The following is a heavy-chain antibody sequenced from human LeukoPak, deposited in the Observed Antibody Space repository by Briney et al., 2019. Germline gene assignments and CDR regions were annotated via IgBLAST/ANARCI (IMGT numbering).Heavy chain of an antibody. D-gene: IGHD5-24*01. CDR2: INHSGST. CDR1: GGSFSGYY. V-gene: IGHV4-34*01. J-gene: IGHJ6*03. CDR3: ARLNYSKSYYYYYYYMDV. Sequence: SETLSLTCAVYGGSFSGYYWSWIRQPPGKGLEWIGEINHSGSTNYNPSLKSRVTISVDTSKNQFSLKLSSVTAADTAVYYCARLNYSKSYYYYYYYMDVWGKGTTVTISS.